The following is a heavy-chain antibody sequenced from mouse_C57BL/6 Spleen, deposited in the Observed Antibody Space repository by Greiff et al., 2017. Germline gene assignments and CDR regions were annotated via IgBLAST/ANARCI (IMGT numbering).Heavy chain of an antibody. D-gene: IGHD2-3*01. CDR2: ISGGGGNT. Sequence: EVKLMESGGGLVKPGGSLKLSCAASGFTFSSSTMSWVRQTPEKRLEWVATISGGGGNTYYPDSVKGRFTISRDNAKNTLYLQMSSLRSEDTALYYCARDGPYFDYWGQGTTLTVSS. CDR3: ARDGPYFDY. J-gene: IGHJ2*01. V-gene: IGHV5-9*01. CDR1: GFTFSSST.